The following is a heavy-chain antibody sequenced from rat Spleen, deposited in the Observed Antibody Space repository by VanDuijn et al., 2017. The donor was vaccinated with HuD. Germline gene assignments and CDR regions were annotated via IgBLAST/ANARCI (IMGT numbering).Heavy chain of an antibody. CDR3: AELTSDF. J-gene: IGHJ1*01. D-gene: IGHD1-11*01. CDR1: GFSLTSYG. CDR2: IWGDGNT. V-gene: IGHV2-77*01. Sequence: QVQMKETGPGLVQTTQTLSVTCTVSGFSLTSYGVHWVRQAPGKGLEWMGVIWGDGNTNYNSALKSRRSISRDASKSQVFLTMNSLQTDDTAGYYCAELTSDFWGPGTMVTVSS.